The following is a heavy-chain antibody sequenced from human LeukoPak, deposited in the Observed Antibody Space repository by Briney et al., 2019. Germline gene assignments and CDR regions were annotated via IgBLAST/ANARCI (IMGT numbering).Heavy chain of an antibody. D-gene: IGHD3-10*01. CDR2: ISAYNGNT. CDR1: GYTFTSYG. J-gene: IGHJ5*02. V-gene: IGHV1-18*01. CDR3: ARDLCTPPKGSGKARWFDP. Sequence: ASVKVSCKASGYTFTSYGISWVRQAPGQGLEWMGWISAYNGNTNHAQKLQGRVTMTTDTSTSTAYMELRSLRSDDTAVYYCARDLCTPPKGSGKARWFDPWGQGTLVTVSS.